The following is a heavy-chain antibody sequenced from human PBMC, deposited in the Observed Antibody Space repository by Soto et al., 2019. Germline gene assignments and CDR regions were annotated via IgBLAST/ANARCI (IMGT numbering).Heavy chain of an antibody. D-gene: IGHD1-7*01. V-gene: IGHV3-30*18. CDR1: GFTFSSYG. CDR2: ISYDGSNK. CDR3: AKDSQGEAYYNWNFIPHYYFDY. J-gene: IGHJ4*02. Sequence: GSLRLSCAASGFTFSSYGMHWVRQAPGKGLEWVAVISYDGSNKYYADSVKGRFTISRDNSKNTLYLQMNSLRAEDTAVYYCAKDSQGEAYYNWNFIPHYYFDYWGQGTLVTVSS.